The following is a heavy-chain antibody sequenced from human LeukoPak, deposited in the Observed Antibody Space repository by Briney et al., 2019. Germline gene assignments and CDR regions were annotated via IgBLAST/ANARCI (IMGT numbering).Heavy chain of an antibody. D-gene: IGHD1-26*01. CDR2: ISSSSSTI. CDR3: ARDLEVGATFYYFDY. Sequence: GGSLRLTCAASGFTFSSYSMNLVRQAPGKGLEWVSYISSSSSTIYYADSVKGRFTISRDNAKNSLYLQMNSLRAEDTAVYYCARDLEVGATFYYFDYWGQGTLVTVSS. CDR1: GFTFSSYS. J-gene: IGHJ4*02. V-gene: IGHV3-48*01.